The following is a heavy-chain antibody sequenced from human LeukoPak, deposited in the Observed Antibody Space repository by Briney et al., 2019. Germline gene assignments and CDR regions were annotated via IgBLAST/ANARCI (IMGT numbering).Heavy chain of an antibody. V-gene: IGHV5-51*01. CDR2: INPGDSDT. D-gene: IGHD2-15*01. Sequence: GDSLKISCKVSGYSFTSNWIGWVRQMPGKGLEWMGIINPGDSDTRYSPSFQGQVTFSADKSISTASLQWSSLKASDTAMYYCARRALSTGYCSGGGCYDILSAFDIWGQGTMVTVSS. CDR3: ARRALSTGYCSGGGCYDILSAFDI. CDR1: GYSFTSNW. J-gene: IGHJ3*02.